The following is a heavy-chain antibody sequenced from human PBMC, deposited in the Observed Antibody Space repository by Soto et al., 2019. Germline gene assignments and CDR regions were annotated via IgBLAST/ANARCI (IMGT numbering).Heavy chain of an antibody. D-gene: IGHD3-9*01. J-gene: IGHJ6*02. CDR3: ARGVMLTGDGSRHYYGMDV. Sequence: EQLVESGGGVVQPGRSLRLSCAASGFTFSLCAMHWVRQAPGKGLEWVAVISTDGSKKYHADSVKGRFTISRDNSQNAVYLQMNSPRGGATALYYCARGVMLTGDGSRHYYGMDVWGQGTTVTVSS. CDR1: GFTFSLCA. CDR2: ISTDGSKK. V-gene: IGHV3-30-3*01.